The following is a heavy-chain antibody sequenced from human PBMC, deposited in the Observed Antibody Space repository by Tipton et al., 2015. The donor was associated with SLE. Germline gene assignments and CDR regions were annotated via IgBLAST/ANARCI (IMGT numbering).Heavy chain of an antibody. J-gene: IGHJ4*02. Sequence: GLVKPSETLSLTCTVSGGSISSSSYYWGWIRQPPGKGLEWIGSIYYSGSTYYNPSLKSRVTISVDTSKNQFSLKLSSVTAADTAVYYCARLGDFDYWGQGTLVPVSS. CDR3: ARLGDFDY. CDR2: IYYSGST. CDR1: GGSISSSSYY. V-gene: IGHV4-39*01.